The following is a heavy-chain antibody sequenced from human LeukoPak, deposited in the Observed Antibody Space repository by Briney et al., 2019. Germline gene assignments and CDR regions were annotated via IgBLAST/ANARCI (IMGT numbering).Heavy chain of an antibody. J-gene: IGHJ4*02. Sequence: GASVKVSCKASGYTFTSYYMHWVRQAPGQGLEWMGIINPSGGSTSYAQKFQGRVTMTRDTSTSTVYMELSSLRSEDTAVYYCARDVTMVRGVILGVSDDYFDYWGQGTLVTVSS. CDR3: ARDVTMVRGVILGVSDDYFDY. D-gene: IGHD3-10*01. CDR1: GYTFTSYY. CDR2: INPSGGST. V-gene: IGHV1-46*01.